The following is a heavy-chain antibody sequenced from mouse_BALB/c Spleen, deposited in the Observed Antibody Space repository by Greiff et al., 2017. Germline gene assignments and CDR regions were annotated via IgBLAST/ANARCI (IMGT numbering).Heavy chain of an antibody. CDR1: GYTFTSYY. D-gene: IGHD4-1*01. Sequence: QVQLKQSGAELVKPGASVKLSCKASGYTFTSYYMYWVKQRPGQGLEWIGEINPSNGGTNFNEKFKSKATLTVDKSSSTAYMQLSSLTSEDSAVYYCTRWEPWGQGTLVTVSA. CDR3: TRWEP. V-gene: IGHV1S81*02. J-gene: IGHJ3*01. CDR2: INPSNGGT.